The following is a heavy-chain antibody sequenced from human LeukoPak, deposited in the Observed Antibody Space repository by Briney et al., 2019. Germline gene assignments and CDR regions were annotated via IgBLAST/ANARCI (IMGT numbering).Heavy chain of an antibody. D-gene: IGHD2-2*01. CDR2: IYYSGST. V-gene: IGHV4-39*07. Sequence: SETLSLTCTVSGGSISSSSYYWGWIRQPPGKGLEWIGSIYYSGSTYYNPSLKSRVTISVDTSKNQFSLKLSSVTAADTAVYYCARGSTQSGGSTFDIWGQGTMVTVSS. J-gene: IGHJ3*02. CDR1: GGSISSSSYY. CDR3: ARGSTQSGGSTFDI.